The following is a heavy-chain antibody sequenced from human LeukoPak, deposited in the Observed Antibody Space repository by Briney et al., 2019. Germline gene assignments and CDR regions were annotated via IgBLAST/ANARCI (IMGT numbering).Heavy chain of an antibody. CDR3: ARDILSVVPAAITEN. D-gene: IGHD2-2*01. Sequence: SVKVSCKASGYTFTSYYMHWVRQAPGQGLEWMGIINPSGGSTSYAQKFQGGVTMTRDTSTSTVYMELSSLRSEDTAVYYCARDILSVVPAAITENWGQGTLVTVSS. CDR1: GYTFTSYY. V-gene: IGHV1-46*01. J-gene: IGHJ4*02. CDR2: INPSGGST.